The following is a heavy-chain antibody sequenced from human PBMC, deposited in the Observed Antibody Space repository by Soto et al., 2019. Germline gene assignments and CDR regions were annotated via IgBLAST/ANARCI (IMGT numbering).Heavy chain of an antibody. J-gene: IGHJ5*02. CDR1: GFTFSSYS. D-gene: IGHD2-2*01. CDR3: ARGPAGIVVQAAIGFDP. Sequence: EVQLVESGGGLVKPAGSLRLSCAASGFTFSSYSMNWVRQAPGKGLEWVSAISSSSSYIYYADSVKGRFTISRDNPKNSLYLQMNSLSAEDTAVYYCARGPAGIVVQAAIGFDPWGQGTMVTVSS. CDR2: ISSSSSYI. V-gene: IGHV3-21*01.